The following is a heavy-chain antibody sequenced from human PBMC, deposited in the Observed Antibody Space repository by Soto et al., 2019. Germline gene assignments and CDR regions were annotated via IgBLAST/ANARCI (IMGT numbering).Heavy chain of an antibody. V-gene: IGHV3-23*01. CDR2: LGLIPRHT. CDR3: AAYADGPYSPPYDY. CDR1: GPTFTSSV. Sequence: PGGSRRLSWAASGPTFTSSVMAWVRRHPGRGLEWISSLGLIPRHTFYADSVNGRFTISRDNSRTTLYLQMTGLTFVDTAVYYCAAYADGPYSPPYDYWGQGTQVTVDS. D-gene: IGHD6-13*01. J-gene: IGHJ4*02.